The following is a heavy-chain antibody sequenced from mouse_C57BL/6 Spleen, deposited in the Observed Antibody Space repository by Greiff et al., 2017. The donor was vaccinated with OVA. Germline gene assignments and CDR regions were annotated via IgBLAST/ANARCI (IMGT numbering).Heavy chain of an antibody. J-gene: IGHJ1*03. CDR3: ARSHSNHWYFDV. D-gene: IGHD2-5*01. Sequence: QVQPQQPGAELVRPGSSVKLSCKASGYTFTSYWMHWVKQRPIQGLEWIGNIDPSDSETHYNQKFKDKATLTVDKSSSTAYMQLSSLTSEDSAVYYCARSHSNHWYFDVWGTGTTVTVSS. CDR1: GYTFTSYW. CDR2: IDPSDSET. V-gene: IGHV1-52*01.